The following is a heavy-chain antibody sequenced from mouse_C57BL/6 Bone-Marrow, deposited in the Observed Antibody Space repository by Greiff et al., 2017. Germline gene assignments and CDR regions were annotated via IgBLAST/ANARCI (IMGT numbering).Heavy chain of an antibody. CDR1: GYTFTSYW. CDR3: ARGGAMDY. Sequence: QVHVKQPGAELVKPGASVKLSCKASGYTFTSYWMHWVKQRPGQGLEWIGMIHPNSGSTNYNEKFKSKATLTVDKSSSTAYMQLSRLTSEDSAVYYCARGGAMDYWGQGTSVTVSS. V-gene: IGHV1-64*01. CDR2: IHPNSGST. J-gene: IGHJ4*01.